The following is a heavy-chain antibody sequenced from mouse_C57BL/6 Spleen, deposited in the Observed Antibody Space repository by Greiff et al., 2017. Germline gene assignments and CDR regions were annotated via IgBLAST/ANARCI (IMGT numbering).Heavy chain of an antibody. D-gene: IGHD2-2*01. V-gene: IGHV14-1*01. Sequence: EVQLQQSGAELVRPGASVKLSCTASCFNIKDYYMHWVKPRPEQGLEWIGRIDPEDGDTEYAPKFQGKATMTPVTPSNPAYLQLSSLPSEDTAVYSGTSFYYGYDECYWGQGTTLTVSS. CDR3: TSFYYGYDECY. J-gene: IGHJ2*01. CDR2: IDPEDGDT. CDR1: CFNIKDYY.